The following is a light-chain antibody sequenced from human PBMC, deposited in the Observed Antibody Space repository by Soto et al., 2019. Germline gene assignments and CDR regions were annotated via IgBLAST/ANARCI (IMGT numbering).Light chain of an antibody. CDR3: CSYAGSSTFL. CDR1: SSDVGSHNL. J-gene: IGLJ1*01. V-gene: IGLV2-23*01. Sequence: QSVLTQPASASGSPGQSITISCTGTSSDVGSHNLVSWYQQHPGKAPKLIIYEGSKRPSGVSNRFSGSKSGNTASLTISGLQAEDEADYYCCSYAGSSTFLFGTGNKVTVL. CDR2: EGS.